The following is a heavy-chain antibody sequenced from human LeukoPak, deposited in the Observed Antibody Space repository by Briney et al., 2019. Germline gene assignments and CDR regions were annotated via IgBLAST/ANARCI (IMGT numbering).Heavy chain of an antibody. CDR3: ARERGYYYGSEGFDY. Sequence: GGSLRLSCAASGFTFSSYGMHWVRQAPGKGLEWVAVIWYGGSNKYYADSVKGRFTISRDNSKNTLYLQMNSLRAEDTAVYYCARERGYYYGSEGFDYWGQGTLVTVSS. CDR1: GFTFSSYG. V-gene: IGHV3-33*01. J-gene: IGHJ4*02. D-gene: IGHD3-10*01. CDR2: IWYGGSNK.